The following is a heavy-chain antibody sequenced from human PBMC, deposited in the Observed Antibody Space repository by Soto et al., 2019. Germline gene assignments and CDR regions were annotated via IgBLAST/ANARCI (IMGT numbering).Heavy chain of an antibody. J-gene: IGHJ6*02. CDR2: INPNSGGT. CDR1: GYTFTGYY. V-gene: IGHV1-2*04. D-gene: IGHD5-18*01. Sequence: ASVKVSCKAFGYTFTGYYMHWVRKAPGQGLEWMGWINPNSGGTNYAQKFQGWVTMTRDTSISTAYMELSRLRSDDTAVYYCARDGGGYSYGRVTTDYYYYGMDVWGQGTTVTGSS. CDR3: ARDGGGYSYGRVTTDYYYYGMDV.